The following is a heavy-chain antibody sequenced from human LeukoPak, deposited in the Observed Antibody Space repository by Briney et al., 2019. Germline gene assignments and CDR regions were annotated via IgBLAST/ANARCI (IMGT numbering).Heavy chain of an antibody. J-gene: IGHJ4*02. CDR1: GYSFTSYW. CDR2: IYPGDSDT. V-gene: IGHV5-51*01. Sequence: HGESLKISCKGSGYSFTSYWIGWVRQMPGKGLEWMGIIYPGDSDTRYSPSFQGQVTISADKSISTAYLQWSSLKASDTAMYYCARPNQGNCSSTSCYQFDYWGQGTLVTVSS. D-gene: IGHD2-2*01. CDR3: ARPNQGNCSSTSCYQFDY.